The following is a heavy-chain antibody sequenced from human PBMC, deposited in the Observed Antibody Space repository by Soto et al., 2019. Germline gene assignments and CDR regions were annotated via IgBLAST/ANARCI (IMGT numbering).Heavy chain of an antibody. CDR1: GFTFSSYA. V-gene: IGHV3-23*01. D-gene: IGHD4-17*01. CDR3: AKSTWATVTTEGYFDY. CDR2: ISGSGGST. Sequence: EVQLLESGGGLVQPGGSLRLSCAASGFTFSSYAMSWVRQAPGKGLEWVSAISGSGGSTYYADSVKGRFTISRDNSKNTLYLQTNSLRAEDTAVYYCAKSTWATVTTEGYFDYWGQGTLVTVSS. J-gene: IGHJ4*02.